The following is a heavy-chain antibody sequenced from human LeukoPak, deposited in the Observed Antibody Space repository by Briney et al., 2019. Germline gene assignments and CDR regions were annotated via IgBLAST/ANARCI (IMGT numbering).Heavy chain of an antibody. CDR1: GGSISSGGYY. D-gene: IGHD3-3*01. J-gene: IGHJ6*01. V-gene: IGHV4-31*03. CDR2: IYYSGST. Sequence: SETLSLTCTVSGGSISSGGYYWSWIRQHPGKGLGWLGYIYYSGSTYYNPSLKSRVTISVDTSKNQFSLKLSSVTAADTAVYYCARDLIRGFWSGYYPYDYYGMDVWGQGTTVTVSS. CDR3: ARDLIRGFWSGYYPYDYYGMDV.